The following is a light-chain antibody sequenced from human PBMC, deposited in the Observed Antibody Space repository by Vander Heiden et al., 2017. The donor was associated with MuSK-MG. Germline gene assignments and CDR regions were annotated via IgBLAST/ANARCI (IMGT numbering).Light chain of an antibody. J-gene: IGLJ1*01. CDR3: SSYKRSSIPLV. CDR1: NSDVGGYNY. V-gene: IGLV2-14*03. CDR2: DVT. Sequence: QSALTHPASVSASPGQSITIPCPGTNSDVGGYNYVSWYQKHPGKAPKLMMYDVTNRPSEVSDRFSGSRSGKTASLTISGLQAEDEADYYCSSYKRSSIPLVFGTGTTVTVL.